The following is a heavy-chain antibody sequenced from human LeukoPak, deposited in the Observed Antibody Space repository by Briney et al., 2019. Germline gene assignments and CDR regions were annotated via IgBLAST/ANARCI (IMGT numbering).Heavy chain of an antibody. D-gene: IGHD4-17*01. V-gene: IGHV1-69*01. J-gene: IGHJ6*02. Sequence: SVNVSCKASGGTFSSYAISWVRQAPGQGLEWMGGIIPIFGTANYAQKFQGRVTITADESTSTAYMELSSLRSEDTAVYYCARDRAVTWSANYYYGMDVWGQGTTVTVSS. CDR1: GGTFSSYA. CDR2: IIPIFGTA. CDR3: ARDRAVTWSANYYYGMDV.